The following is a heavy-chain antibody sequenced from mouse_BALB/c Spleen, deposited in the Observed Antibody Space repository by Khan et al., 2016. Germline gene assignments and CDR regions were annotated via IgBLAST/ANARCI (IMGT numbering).Heavy chain of an antibody. CDR1: GYSITSDHA. CDR3: ASRAGQNAMDY. V-gene: IGHV3-2*02. CDR2: ISYSGST. Sequence: EVQLQESGPGLVKPSQSLSLTCTVTGYSITSDHAWNWIRQFPGNKLEWMGYISYSGSTSFNPSLKSRISITRDTSKNQFFLQLSSVTTEDTATYFCASRAGQNAMDYWGQGTSVTVSS. D-gene: IGHD3-3*01. J-gene: IGHJ4*01.